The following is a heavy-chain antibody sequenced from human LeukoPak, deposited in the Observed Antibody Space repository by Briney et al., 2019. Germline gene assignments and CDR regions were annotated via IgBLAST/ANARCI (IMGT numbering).Heavy chain of an antibody. CDR2: ISSSSSYI. V-gene: IGHV3-21*01. CDR1: GFTYSSYS. J-gene: IGHJ4*02. D-gene: IGHD6-6*01. Sequence: GGSLRLSCAASGFTYSSYSMNWVRQAAGKGLEWVSSISSSSSYIYYADSLKGRFTISRDNAKNSLYLQMNSLRAEDTAVYYCARCRVTHSSSSELDYWGQGTLVTVSS. CDR3: ARCRVTHSSSSELDY.